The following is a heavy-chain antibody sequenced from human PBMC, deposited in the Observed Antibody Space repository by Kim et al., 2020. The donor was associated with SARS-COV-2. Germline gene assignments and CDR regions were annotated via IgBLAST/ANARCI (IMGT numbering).Heavy chain of an antibody. J-gene: IGHJ3*02. CDR2: ISGSGGST. V-gene: IGHV3-23*01. CDR1: GFTFSSYA. D-gene: IGHD1-26*01. Sequence: GGSLRLSCAASGFTFSSYAMSWVRQAPGKGLEWVSAISGSGGSTYYADSVKGRFTISRDNSKNTLYLQMNSLRAEDTAVYYCAKEAYSGSYRVRRAFDIWGQGTMVTVSS. CDR3: AKEAYSGSYRVRRAFDI.